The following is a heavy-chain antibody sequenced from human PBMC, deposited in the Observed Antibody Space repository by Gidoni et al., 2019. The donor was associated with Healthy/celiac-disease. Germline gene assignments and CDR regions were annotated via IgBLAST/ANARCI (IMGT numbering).Heavy chain of an antibody. CDR1: GFTFRSYA. Sequence: QVQLVESGGGVVQPGRSLRLSCAASGFTFRSYAMHWVRQAPGKGLEWVAVISYDGSNKYYADSVKGRFTISRDNSKNTLYLQMNSLRAEDTAVYYCATPPHSTPDYWGQGTLVTVSS. CDR3: ATPPHSTPDY. V-gene: IGHV3-30*01. J-gene: IGHJ4*02. CDR2: ISYDGSNK.